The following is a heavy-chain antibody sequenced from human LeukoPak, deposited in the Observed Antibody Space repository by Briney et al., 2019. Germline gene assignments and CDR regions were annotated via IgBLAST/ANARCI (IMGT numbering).Heavy chain of an antibody. CDR2: IYYNGST. CDR1: GGSISSYY. J-gene: IGHJ5*02. Sequence: SETLSLTCTVSGGSISSYYWSWIRQPPGKGLEWIGYIYYNGSTNYNPSLKSRVTISLDTSKNQFSLKLSSVTAADTAVYYCARDPYCSGGSCYLNWFDPWGQGALVTVSS. D-gene: IGHD2-15*01. CDR3: ARDPYCSGGSCYLNWFDP. V-gene: IGHV4-59*12.